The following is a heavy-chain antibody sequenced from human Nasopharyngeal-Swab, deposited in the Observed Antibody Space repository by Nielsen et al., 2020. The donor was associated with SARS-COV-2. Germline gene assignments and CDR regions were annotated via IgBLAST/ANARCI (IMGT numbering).Heavy chain of an antibody. CDR2: INPNSGGT. D-gene: IGHD6-25*01. J-gene: IGHJ6*02. V-gene: IGHV1-2*06. Sequence: WARQAPGQGLEWMGRINPNSGGTNYAQKVQGRVTMTRDTSSSTAYMELSRMRSDDTAVYYCARVGESGYYYGMDVWGQGTLVTVSS. CDR3: ARVGESGYYYGMDV.